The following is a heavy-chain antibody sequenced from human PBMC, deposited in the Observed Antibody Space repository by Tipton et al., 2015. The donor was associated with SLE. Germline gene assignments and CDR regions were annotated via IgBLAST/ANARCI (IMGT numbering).Heavy chain of an antibody. Sequence: LRLSCTVSGASISSYYWSWIRQPPGKGLEWIGYIYYSGSTIHNPSLKSRVTMSVDTSKNQFSLKLNSVTPEDTAVYYCARELEVFDKWGMLFDHWGQGILVTVSS. CDR3: ARELEVFDKWGMLFDH. CDR1: GASISSYY. J-gene: IGHJ4*02. D-gene: IGHD2-8*02. V-gene: IGHV4-59*12. CDR2: IYYSGST.